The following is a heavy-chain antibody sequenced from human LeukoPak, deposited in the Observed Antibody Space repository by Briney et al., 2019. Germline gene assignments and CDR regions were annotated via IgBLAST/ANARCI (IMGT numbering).Heavy chain of an antibody. CDR3: ARGRADRGFYYYYVDV. D-gene: IGHD4/OR15-4a*01. CDR2: MSYSGTT. CDR1: VDFISSYY. J-gene: IGHJ6*03. V-gene: IGHV4-59*01. Sequence: SETLSLTCTVSVDFISSYYWSWFRQSPGMGLQWIGYMSYSGTTNYNPSLKSRVTISEDTSKKRFSLNLNSVTAADTAMYYCARGRADRGFYYYYVDVWGKGTAVTVSS.